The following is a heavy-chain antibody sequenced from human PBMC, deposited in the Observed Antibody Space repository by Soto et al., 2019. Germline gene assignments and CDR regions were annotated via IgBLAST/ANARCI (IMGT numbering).Heavy chain of an antibody. CDR1: GFTFDDYA. D-gene: IGHD6-13*01. CDR3: AKDSSSWYSPRDFIDY. Sequence: EVQLVESGGGLVQPGRSLRLSCAASGFTFDDYAMHWVRQAPGKGLEWGSGISWNSGSIGYADSVKGRFTISRDNAKNSLYLQMNSLRAEDTALYYCAKDSSSWYSPRDFIDYWGQGTLVTVSS. J-gene: IGHJ4*02. CDR2: ISWNSGSI. V-gene: IGHV3-9*01.